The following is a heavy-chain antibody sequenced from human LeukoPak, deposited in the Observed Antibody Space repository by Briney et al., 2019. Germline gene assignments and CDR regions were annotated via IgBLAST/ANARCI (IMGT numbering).Heavy chain of an antibody. J-gene: IGHJ6*02. CDR3: ARAGYGSGSFGSAWGMDV. D-gene: IGHD3-10*01. Sequence: TGGSLRLSCAASGFTFNYFSVNWVRQAPGKGLEWVSYISSSSNTIYYADSVKGRFTISRDNAKNTLYLQMNSLRAEDTAVYYCARAGYGSGSFGSAWGMDVWGQGTTVTVSS. CDR1: GFTFNYFS. V-gene: IGHV3-48*04. CDR2: ISSSSNTI.